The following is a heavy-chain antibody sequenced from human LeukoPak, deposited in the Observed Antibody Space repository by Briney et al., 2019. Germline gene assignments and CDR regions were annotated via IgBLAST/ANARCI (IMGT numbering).Heavy chain of an antibody. D-gene: IGHD2-21*02. CDR3: AKFCGGDCYSGRNQPPGAFDI. J-gene: IGHJ3*02. CDR1: GFTFSSYA. Sequence: GGSLRLSCAASGFTFSSYAMNWVRQAPGKGLEWVSVIGSSGLVTYYADSVKGRFTISRDNSKNTLYLQMNSLRAEDTAVYYCAKFCGGDCYSGRNQPPGAFDIWGQGTMVTVSS. CDR2: IGSSGLVT. V-gene: IGHV3-23*01.